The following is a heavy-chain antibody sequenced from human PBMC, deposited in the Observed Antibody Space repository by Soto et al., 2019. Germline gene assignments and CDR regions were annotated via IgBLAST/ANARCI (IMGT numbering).Heavy chain of an antibody. CDR3: ARYDAFKAFDL. CDR2: ISSGSVYI. Sequence: GSLRLSCAASGFTFNSYSVNWVRQAPGEGLEWVASISSGSVYIDFADSVRGRFTISRDDVTNSVSLQMDSLRAEDTGIYYCARYDAFKAFDLWGQGTMVTVSS. V-gene: IGHV3-21*06. J-gene: IGHJ3*01. CDR1: GFTFNSYS. D-gene: IGHD1-1*01.